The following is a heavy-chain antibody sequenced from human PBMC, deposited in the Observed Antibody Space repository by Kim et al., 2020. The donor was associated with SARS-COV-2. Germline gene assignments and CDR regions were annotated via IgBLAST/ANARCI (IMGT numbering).Heavy chain of an antibody. V-gene: IGHV1-8*01. CDR2: NT. CDR3: ARVYTTRGRDY. D-gene: IGHD2-2*02. Sequence: NTGYAQKFQGRVTMTRDTCISTAYMELNTLRSEDTAVYYCARVYTTRGRDYWGQGTLVTVSS. J-gene: IGHJ4*02.